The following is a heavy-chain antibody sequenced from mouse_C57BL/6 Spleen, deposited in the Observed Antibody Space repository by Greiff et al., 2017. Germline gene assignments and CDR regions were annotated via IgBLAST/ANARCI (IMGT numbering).Heavy chain of an antibody. J-gene: IGHJ3*01. Sequence: QVQLQQPGAELVKPGASVKLSCKASGYTFTSYWMQWVKQRPGQGLEWIGEIDPSDSYTNYNQKFKGKATLTVDTSSSTAYMQLSSLTSEDSAVYYCTRGGHWFAYWGQGTLVTVSA. CDR1: GYTFTSYW. CDR3: TRGGHWFAY. CDR2: IDPSDSYT. V-gene: IGHV1-50*01.